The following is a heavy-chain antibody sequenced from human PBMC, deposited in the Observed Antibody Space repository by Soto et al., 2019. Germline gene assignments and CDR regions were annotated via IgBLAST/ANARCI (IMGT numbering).Heavy chain of an antibody. CDR2: INHSGST. D-gene: IGHD3-9*01. Sequence: SETLSLTCAVYGGSFSGYYWSWIRQPPGKGLEWIGEINHSGSTNYNPSLKSRVTISVDTSKNQFSLKLSSVTAADTAVYYCARGKLLYYDILTGYYFDYWGQGTLVTVSS. CDR3: ARGKLLYYDILTGYYFDY. CDR1: GGSFSGYY. J-gene: IGHJ4*02. V-gene: IGHV4-34*01.